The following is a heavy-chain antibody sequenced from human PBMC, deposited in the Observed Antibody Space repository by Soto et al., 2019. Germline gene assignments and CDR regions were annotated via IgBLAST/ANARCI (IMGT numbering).Heavy chain of an antibody. D-gene: IGHD3-10*01. Sequence: EVQLLESGGGLVQPGGSLRLSCAASGFTFNNYAMTWVRQAPGKGLEWVSAISGGVATTSYADSVKGRFTVSRDGSKNTLYLQMSSLRAEDTALYYCAKGRGGSGSLTPRVDFWGQGTLVTVSS. CDR3: AKGRGGSGSLTPRVDF. J-gene: IGHJ4*02. CDR1: GFTFNNYA. V-gene: IGHV3-23*01. CDR2: ISGGVATT.